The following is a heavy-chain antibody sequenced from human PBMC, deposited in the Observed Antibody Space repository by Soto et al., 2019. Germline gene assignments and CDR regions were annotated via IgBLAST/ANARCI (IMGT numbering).Heavy chain of an antibody. Sequence: QVQLVQSGAEVRKPGSSVNVSCKSSGGTFNSHIISWVRQAPGQGLEWMGRIIPMFGTTNYEQKFQGRVTMTADKSTSAAFMEVTSLRSADTAVYYCASEGSATAAGSFDICGQGTMVTVAS. V-gene: IGHV1-69*08. J-gene: IGHJ3*02. CDR2: IIPMFGTT. CDR1: GGTFNSHI. D-gene: IGHD6-13*01. CDR3: ASEGSATAAGSFDI.